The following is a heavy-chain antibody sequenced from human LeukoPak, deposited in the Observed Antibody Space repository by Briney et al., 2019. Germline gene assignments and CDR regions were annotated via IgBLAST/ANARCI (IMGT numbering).Heavy chain of an antibody. Sequence: GGSLRLSCVASGFTFSSYAMSWVRQAPGKGLEWVSAISGSGGSTYYADSVKGRFTISRDNSKNTLYLQMNSLRAEDTAVYYCAKDKPGYSSGWYWDYWGQGTLVTVSS. CDR1: GFTFSSYA. V-gene: IGHV3-23*01. D-gene: IGHD6-19*01. J-gene: IGHJ4*02. CDR2: ISGSGGST. CDR3: AKDKPGYSSGWYWDY.